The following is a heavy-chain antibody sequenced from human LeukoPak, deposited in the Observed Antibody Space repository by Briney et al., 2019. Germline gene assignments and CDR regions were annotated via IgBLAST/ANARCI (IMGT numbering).Heavy chain of an antibody. V-gene: IGHV1-18*01. Sequence: GASVEVSCKASGYTFTSYGISWVRQAPGQGLEWMGWISAYNGNTNYAQKFQGRVTMAKDTSTSTAYMELRSLRSDDTAVYYCARVWWELLTRDWFDPWGQGTLVTVSS. J-gene: IGHJ5*02. CDR3: ARVWWELLTRDWFDP. CDR2: ISAYNGNT. D-gene: IGHD1-26*01. CDR1: GYTFTSYG.